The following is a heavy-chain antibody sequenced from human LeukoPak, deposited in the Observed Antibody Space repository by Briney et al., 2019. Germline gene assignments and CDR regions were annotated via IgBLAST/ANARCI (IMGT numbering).Heavy chain of an antibody. V-gene: IGHV3-48*04. CDR3: AKDMTAVAGTGIDY. D-gene: IGHD6-19*01. CDR2: ISGGSRGI. Sequence: GGSLRLSCSASGFTFSSYSMNWVRQAPGKGLEWVSFISGGSRGIHYADSVKGRFTISRDNAKNSLYLQMNSLRAEDTALYYCAKDMTAVAGTGIDYWGQGTLVTVSS. CDR1: GFTFSSYS. J-gene: IGHJ4*02.